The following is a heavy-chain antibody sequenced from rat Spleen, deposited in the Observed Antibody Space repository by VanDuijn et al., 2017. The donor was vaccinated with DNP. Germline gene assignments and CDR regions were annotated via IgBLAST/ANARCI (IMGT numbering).Heavy chain of an antibody. CDR1: GFSLTGNS. V-gene: IGHV2-1*01. J-gene: IGHJ2*01. CDR2: IWSGGSI. CDR3: ARRNGGLDY. D-gene: IGHD1-11*01. Sequence: QVQLKESGPGLVQPSQTLSLTCTVSGFSLTGNSVHWVRQPPGKGLEWIGAIWSGGSIDYNSALKSRLSISRDTSKSQVFLKMNSLQTEDTAMYFCARRNGGLDYWGQGVMVTVSS.